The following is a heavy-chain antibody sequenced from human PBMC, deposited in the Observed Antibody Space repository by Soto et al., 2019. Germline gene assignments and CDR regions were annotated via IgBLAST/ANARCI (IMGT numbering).Heavy chain of an antibody. CDR3: TTGAPCIATACSYWYFDL. CDR2: IKSRSGGATT. CDR1: GFTFSNVS. V-gene: IGHV3-15*07. D-gene: IGHD6-13*01. J-gene: IGHJ2*01. Sequence: EVQLLESGGNLVKPGGSLTLSCAASGFTFSNVSMNWVRQAPGKGLEWVGRIKSRSGGATTDYAAPVRGRFSIARYDYENTLHMKMNSAETDATAVYYYTTGAPCIATACSYWYFDLWGRGTLVTVSS.